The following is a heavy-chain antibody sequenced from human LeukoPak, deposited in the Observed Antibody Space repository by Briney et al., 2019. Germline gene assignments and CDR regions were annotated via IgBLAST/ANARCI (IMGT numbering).Heavy chain of an antibody. J-gene: IGHJ6*02. CDR1: GFTFSSYG. V-gene: IGHV3-30*18. CDR3: AKTGIAAAGPYYYYGMDV. D-gene: IGHD6-13*01. CDR2: ISYDGSNK. Sequence: GGSLRLSCAASGFTFSSYGMHWVRQAPGKGLEWVAVISYDGSNKYYADSVKGRFTISRDNSKNTLYLQMNSLRAEDTAVYYCAKTGIAAAGPYYYYGMDVWGQGTTVTVSS.